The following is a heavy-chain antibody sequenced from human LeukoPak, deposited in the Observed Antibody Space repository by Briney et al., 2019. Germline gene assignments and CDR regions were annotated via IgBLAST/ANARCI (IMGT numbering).Heavy chain of an antibody. CDR2: IYYSGST. V-gene: IGHV4-39*07. D-gene: IGHD2-8*01. Sequence: WVRQAPGKGLEWIGSIYYSGSTYYNPSLKSRVTISVDTSKNQFSLKLSSVTAADTAVYYCARENGHYLQKYWYFDLWGRGTLVTVSS. J-gene: IGHJ2*01. CDR3: ARENGHYLQKYWYFDL.